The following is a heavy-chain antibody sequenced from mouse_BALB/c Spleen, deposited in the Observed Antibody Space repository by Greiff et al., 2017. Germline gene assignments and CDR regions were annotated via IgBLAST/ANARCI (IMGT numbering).Heavy chain of an antibody. CDR3: ARRYWFAY. V-gene: IGHV1S126*01. CDR1: GYSFTSYW. J-gene: IGHJ3*01. CDR2: IDPSDSET. Sequence: VQLQQSGPQLVRPGASVKISCKASGYSFTSYWMHWVKQRPGQGLEWIGMIDPSDSETRLNQKFKDKATLTVDKSSSTAYMQLSSPTSEDSAVYYCARRYWFAYWGQGTLVTVSA. D-gene: IGHD1-1*01.